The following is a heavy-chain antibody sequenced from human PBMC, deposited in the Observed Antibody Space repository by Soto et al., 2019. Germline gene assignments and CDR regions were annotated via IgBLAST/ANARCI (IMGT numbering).Heavy chain of an antibody. D-gene: IGHD3-10*01. CDR3: ARHKGVQTHFQH. Sequence: QVQLQESGPGLVKPSETLSLTCTVSGGSISSYYWSWLRQPPGKGLEWIGYIYYSGSTNYNPSLKSRVTISVDTSKNQFSLKLSSVTAADTAVYYCARHKGVQTHFQHWGQGTLVTVSS. CDR1: GGSISSYY. J-gene: IGHJ1*01. CDR2: IYYSGST. V-gene: IGHV4-59*08.